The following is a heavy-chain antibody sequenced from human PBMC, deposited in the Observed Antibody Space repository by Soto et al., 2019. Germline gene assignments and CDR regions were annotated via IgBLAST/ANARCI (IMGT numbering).Heavy chain of an antibody. CDR1: GFTFSSYA. D-gene: IGHD1-26*01. J-gene: IGHJ4*02. V-gene: IGHV3-33*08. CDR3: ARAVGPFDY. Sequence: PGGSLRLSCAASGFTFSSYAMHWVRQAPGKGLEWVAVFWYDGSHKDYADSVKGRFTISRDNSKNTLYLQMNSLRVEDTAVYYCARAVGPFDYWGQGTLVTVSS. CDR2: FWYDGSHK.